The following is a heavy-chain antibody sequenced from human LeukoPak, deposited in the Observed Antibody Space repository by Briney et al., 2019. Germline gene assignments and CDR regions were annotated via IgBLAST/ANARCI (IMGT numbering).Heavy chain of an antibody. D-gene: IGHD6-19*01. CDR3: ARHVYSSGWFGYYYYMDV. V-gene: IGHV5-51*01. CDR2: IYPGDSDT. J-gene: IGHJ6*03. CDR1: GYSFTSYW. Sequence: GESLKISCKGSGYSFTSYWIGWVRQMPGKGLEWMGIIYPGDSDTRYSPSFQGQVTISADKSISNAYLQWSSLKASDTAMYYCARHVYSSGWFGYYYYMDVWGKGTTVTVSS.